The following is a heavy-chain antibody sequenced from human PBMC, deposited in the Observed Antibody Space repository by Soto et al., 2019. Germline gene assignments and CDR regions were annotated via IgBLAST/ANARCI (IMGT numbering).Heavy chain of an antibody. V-gene: IGHV1-18*04. CDR2: ISTYNGNT. CDR1: GYTFTSYG. D-gene: IGHD3-22*01. Sequence: ASVKVSCKASGYTFTSYGVTWVRQAPGQGLDWMGWISTYNGNTNYAQRFQDRVTMTTDTSTSTAYMELRTLRSDDTAIYYCARDQGDYYDTSVYSPLDYWGQGTLVTVS. CDR3: ARDQGDYYDTSVYSPLDY. J-gene: IGHJ4*02.